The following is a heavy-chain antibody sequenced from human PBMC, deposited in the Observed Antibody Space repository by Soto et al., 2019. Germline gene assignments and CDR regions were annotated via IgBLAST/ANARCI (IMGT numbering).Heavy chain of an antibody. D-gene: IGHD2-2*02. Sequence: ASVKVSCKASGYTFTSYGISWVRQAPGQGLEWMGWISAYNGNTNYAQKLQGRVTMTTDTSKSTAYMELRSLRSDDTAVYYCARGSPIVVVPAAIRGEFDYWGQGTLVTVSS. CDR3: ARGSPIVVVPAAIRGEFDY. CDR1: GYTFTSYG. J-gene: IGHJ4*02. V-gene: IGHV1-18*01. CDR2: ISAYNGNT.